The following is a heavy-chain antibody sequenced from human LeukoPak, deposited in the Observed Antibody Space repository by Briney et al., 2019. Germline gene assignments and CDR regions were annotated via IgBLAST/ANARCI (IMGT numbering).Heavy chain of an antibody. D-gene: IGHD6-13*01. CDR1: GFTFSSYG. Sequence: PGRSLRLSCAASGFTFSSYGMHWVRQAPGKGLEWVAVISYDGSNKYYADSVKGRFTISRDNSKNTLYLQMNSLRAEDTAVYYCARDSYLTSNRGLWQQLASEHAFDIWGQGTMVTVSS. CDR3: ARDSYLTSNRGLWQQLASEHAFDI. CDR2: ISYDGSNK. V-gene: IGHV3-30*03. J-gene: IGHJ3*02.